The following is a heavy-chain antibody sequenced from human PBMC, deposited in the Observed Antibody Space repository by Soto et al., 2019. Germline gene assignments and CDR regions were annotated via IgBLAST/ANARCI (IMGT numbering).Heavy chain of an antibody. CDR3: TRHALQYCGGDCYLLPYFDL. J-gene: IGHJ2*01. V-gene: IGHV3-73*02. Sequence: EVQLVESGGGLVQPGGSLKLSCAASGFTFSGSAMNWVRQASGKGLEWVGRIRSKANNYATAYAASVKGRFTISRDDSKNTAYLQMNSLKTEDTAVYYCTRHALQYCGGDCYLLPYFDLWGRGTLVTVSS. CDR2: IRSKANNYAT. CDR1: GFTFSGSA. D-gene: IGHD2-21*02.